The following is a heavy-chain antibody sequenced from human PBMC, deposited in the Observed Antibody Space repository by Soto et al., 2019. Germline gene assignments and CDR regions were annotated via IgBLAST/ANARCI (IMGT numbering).Heavy chain of an antibody. CDR2: ISGSGGST. J-gene: IGHJ3*02. CDR3: ATQWYSGYVWGDAFDI. CDR1: GFTFSSYA. Sequence: GGSLRLSCAASGFTFSSYAMSWVRQAPGKGLEWVSAISGSGGSTYYADSVKGRFTISRDNSKNTLYLQMNSLRAEDTAVYYCATQWYSGYVWGDAFDIWGQGTMVTVSS. V-gene: IGHV3-23*01. D-gene: IGHD5-12*01.